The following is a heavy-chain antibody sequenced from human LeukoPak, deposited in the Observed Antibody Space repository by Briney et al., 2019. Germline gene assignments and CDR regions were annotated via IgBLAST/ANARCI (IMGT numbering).Heavy chain of an antibody. V-gene: IGHV4-39*07. J-gene: IGHJ4*02. CDR2: IYYSGST. Sequence: SETLSLTCTVSGGSISSSSYYWGWIRQPPGKGLEWIGSIYYSGSTYYNPSLKSRVTISVDTSKNQFSLKLSSVTAADTAVYYCARKDRFTYYYDSSGYRSPYFDYWGQGTLVTVSS. D-gene: IGHD3-22*01. CDR1: GGSISSSSYY. CDR3: ARKDRFTYYYDSSGYRSPYFDY.